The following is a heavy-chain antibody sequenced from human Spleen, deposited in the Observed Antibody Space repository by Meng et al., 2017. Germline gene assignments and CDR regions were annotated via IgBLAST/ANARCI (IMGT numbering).Heavy chain of an antibody. D-gene: IGHD4-11*01. CDR3: ARGPTTMAHDFDY. CDR1: GYSISSGYN. Sequence: SETLSLTCAVSGYSISSGYNWGWIRQSPGKGLEWIGSIYQSGSTYYNPSLKGRVTISVDTSQNNLSLKLSSVTAADSAVYYCARGPTTMAHDFDYWGQGTLVTVSS. CDR2: IYQSGST. V-gene: IGHV4-38-2*01. J-gene: IGHJ4*02.